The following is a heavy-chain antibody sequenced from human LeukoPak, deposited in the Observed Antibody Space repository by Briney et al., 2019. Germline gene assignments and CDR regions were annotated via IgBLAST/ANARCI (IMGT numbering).Heavy chain of an antibody. J-gene: IGHJ4*02. CDR2: ISWNSGSI. CDR3: ASSSWSKVVNY. Sequence: PGGSLRLSFAASGFTFDDYAMHWVRQAPGKGLEWVSGISWNSGSIGYADSVKGRFTISRDNAKNSLYLQMNSLRAEDTALYYCASSSWSKVVNYWGQGTLVTVSS. CDR1: GFTFDDYA. D-gene: IGHD6-13*01. V-gene: IGHV3-9*01.